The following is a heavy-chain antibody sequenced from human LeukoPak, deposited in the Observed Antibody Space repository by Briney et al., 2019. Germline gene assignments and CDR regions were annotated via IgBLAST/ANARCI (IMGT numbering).Heavy chain of an antibody. CDR3: ARVRATFSPHFDN. J-gene: IGHJ4*02. CDR1: GFTFSSYW. V-gene: IGHV3-74*01. Sequence: PGGSLRLSCAASGFTFSSYWMHWVRQAPGKGLMWVSRINSDGSITNYADSVKGRFTISRDNAKNTLYLHMNSLRAEDTAVYYCARVRATFSPHFDNWGQGTLVTVSS. D-gene: IGHD5-12*01. CDR2: INSDGSIT.